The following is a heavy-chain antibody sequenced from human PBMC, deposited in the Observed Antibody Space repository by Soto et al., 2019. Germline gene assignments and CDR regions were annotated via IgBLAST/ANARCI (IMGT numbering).Heavy chain of an antibody. Sequence: GGSLRLSCAASGFTFSSYAMSWVRQAPGKGLEWVSAISGSGGSTYYADSVRGRFTISRDNSKNTLYLQMNSLRAEDTAVDYCANAYGSGSYYNQYYYDGIDVWGQGTTVTVSS. V-gene: IGHV3-23*01. J-gene: IGHJ6*02. CDR2: ISGSGGST. CDR3: ANAYGSGSYYNQYYYDGIDV. CDR1: GFTFSSYA. D-gene: IGHD3-10*01.